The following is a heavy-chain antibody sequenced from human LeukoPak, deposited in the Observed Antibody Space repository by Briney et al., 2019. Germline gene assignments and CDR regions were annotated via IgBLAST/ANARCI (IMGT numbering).Heavy chain of an antibody. CDR3: AKGSYDFWSGLDY. V-gene: IGHV3-23*01. CDR1: GFTFSSYA. CDR2: ISGSGGST. D-gene: IGHD3-3*01. Sequence: GGSQRLSCAASGFTFSSYAMSSVRQAPGKGLEWVSAISGSGGSTYYADSVKGRFTIPRDNSKNTLYLQMNSLRAEDTAVYYCAKGSYDFWSGLDYWGQGTLVTVSS. J-gene: IGHJ4*02.